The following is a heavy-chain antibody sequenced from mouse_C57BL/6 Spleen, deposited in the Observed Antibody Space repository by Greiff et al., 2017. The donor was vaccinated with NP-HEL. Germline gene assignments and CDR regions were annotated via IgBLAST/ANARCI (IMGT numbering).Heavy chain of an antibody. Sequence: QVQLQQSGPGLVQPSQRLSITCTVSGFSLTSYGVHWVRQSPGKGLEWLGVIWRGGSTDYNAAFMSRLSITKDNSKSQVFFKMNSLQADDTAIYYCAKNKDYGSSSYFDYWGQGTTLTVSS. V-gene: IGHV2-5*01. CDR2: IWRGGST. J-gene: IGHJ2*01. CDR1: GFSLTSYG. D-gene: IGHD1-1*01. CDR3: AKNKDYGSSSYFDY.